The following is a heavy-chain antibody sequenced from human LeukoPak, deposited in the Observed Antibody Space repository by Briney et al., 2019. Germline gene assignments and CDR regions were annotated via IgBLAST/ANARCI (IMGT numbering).Heavy chain of an antibody. J-gene: IGHJ4*02. CDR3: ARDLVYGGNSVDY. CDR1: GYTFTGYY. V-gene: IGHV1-2*02. D-gene: IGHD4-23*01. Sequence: ASVKVSCKASGYTFTGYYMHSVRQAPGQGLEWMGWINPNSGGTNYAQKFQGRVTMTRDTSISTAYMELSRLRSDDTAVYYCARDLVYGGNSVDYWGQGTLVTVSS. CDR2: INPNSGGT.